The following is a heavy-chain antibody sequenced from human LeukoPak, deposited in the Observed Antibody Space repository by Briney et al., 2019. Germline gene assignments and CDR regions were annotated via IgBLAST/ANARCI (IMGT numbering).Heavy chain of an antibody. J-gene: IGHJ6*02. CDR2: IIPILGIA. Sequence: SVKVSCKASGGTFSSYAISWVRQAPGQGLEWMGRIIPILGIANYAQKFQGRVTITADKSTSTAYMELSSLRSEDTAVYYCASAPAYYDFWSGYYTGRFGGYYYYGMDVWGQGTTVTVSS. CDR3: ASAPAYYDFWSGYYTGRFGGYYYYGMDV. V-gene: IGHV1-69*04. CDR1: GGTFSSYA. D-gene: IGHD3-3*01.